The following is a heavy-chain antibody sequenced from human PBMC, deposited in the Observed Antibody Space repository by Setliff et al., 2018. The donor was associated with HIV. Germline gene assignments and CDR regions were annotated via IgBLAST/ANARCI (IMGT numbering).Heavy chain of an antibody. CDR3: VRDGIAVAGRTFDY. Sequence: LRLSCAASGFTFDDYGMSWVRQRPGKGLEWVGGITWSGESTGYADSLKGRVTISRDNAANSVYLQMDSLRAEDTALYYCVRDGIAVAGRTFDYWGQGTLVTVSS. V-gene: IGHV3-20*04. CDR1: GFTFDDYG. CDR2: ITWSGEST. D-gene: IGHD6-19*01. J-gene: IGHJ4*02.